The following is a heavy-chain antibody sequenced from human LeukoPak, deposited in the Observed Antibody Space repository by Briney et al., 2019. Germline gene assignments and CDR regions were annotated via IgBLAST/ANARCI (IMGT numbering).Heavy chain of an antibody. J-gene: IGHJ3*02. CDR2: IYTDGSI. CDR1: GGSISSVSYY. V-gene: IGHV4-61*02. Sequence: SETLSLTCTVSGGSISSVSYYWTWIRQPAGKGLEWIGRIYTDGSINYNPSLRSRVAILVDTSKNQFSLKLSSVTAADTAVYYCARRGRSGSYRTFDIWGQGTMVTVSS. CDR3: ARRGRSGSYRTFDI. D-gene: IGHD1-26*01.